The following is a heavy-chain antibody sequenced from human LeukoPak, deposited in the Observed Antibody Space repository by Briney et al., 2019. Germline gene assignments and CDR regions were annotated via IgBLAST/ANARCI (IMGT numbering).Heavy chain of an antibody. Sequence: SETLSLTCAVSGYSISSGYYWGWIRQPPGNGLEWIGSIYHSGSTYYNPSLKSRVTISVDTSKNQFSLKLSSVTAADTAVYYCARLQEDFWSGKPAIAIDYWGQGTLVTVSS. CDR2: IYHSGST. V-gene: IGHV4-38-2*01. J-gene: IGHJ4*02. D-gene: IGHD3-3*01. CDR3: ARLQEDFWSGKPAIAIDY. CDR1: GYSISSGYY.